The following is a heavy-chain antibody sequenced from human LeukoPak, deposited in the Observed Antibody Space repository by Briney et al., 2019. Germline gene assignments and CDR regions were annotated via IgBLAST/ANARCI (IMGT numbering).Heavy chain of an antibody. Sequence: SETLPVTCTVSGGSISSYYWSWIRQPPGKGLEWIGYIYTSGSTNYNPSLKSRVTISVDTSKNQFSLKLSSVTAADTAVYYCARRYDDSSGYYFFDYWGQGTLVTVSS. J-gene: IGHJ4*02. CDR1: GGSISSYY. V-gene: IGHV4-4*09. CDR3: ARRYDDSSGYYFFDY. D-gene: IGHD3-22*01. CDR2: IYTSGST.